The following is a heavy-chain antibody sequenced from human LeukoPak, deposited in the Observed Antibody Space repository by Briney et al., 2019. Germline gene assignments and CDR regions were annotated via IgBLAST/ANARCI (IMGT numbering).Heavy chain of an antibody. CDR2: IRSDGITT. J-gene: IGHJ4*02. CDR1: VFTFISYS. CDR3: VKDHGHRDLDS. D-gene: IGHD4-17*01. Sequence: GGSLRLSCAASVFTFISYSMHWVRQAPGKGLQWVSHIRSDGITTYCADPVEGRFTLSRDKTKNTLYLQMLSLRPEDTAVYYCVKDHGHRDLDSWGQGALVTVSS. V-gene: IGHV3-30*02.